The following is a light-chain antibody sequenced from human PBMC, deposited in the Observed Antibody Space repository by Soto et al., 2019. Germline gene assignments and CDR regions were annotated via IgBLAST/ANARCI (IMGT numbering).Light chain of an antibody. CDR3: GTWDNSLSVV. V-gene: IGLV1-51*01. CDR2: DND. Sequence: QSVLTQPPSVSAAPGHKVSISCSGSRSNIGDNYVSWYQVVPGTAPKLLIYDNDKRPSEIPDRFSASKSGTSATLAITGLQTGDEADYYCGTWDNSLSVVFGTGTKVTVL. CDR1: RSNIGDNY. J-gene: IGLJ1*01.